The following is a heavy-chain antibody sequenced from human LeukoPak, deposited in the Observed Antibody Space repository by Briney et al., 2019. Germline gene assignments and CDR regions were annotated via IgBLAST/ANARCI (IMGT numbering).Heavy chain of an antibody. CDR2: IYYSGST. Sequence: SETLSLTCTVSGGSISDYYWNWIRQPPGKGLEWIGYIYYSGSTTYNPSLKSRLTISVDTSENQFSLRLSSVTAADTAVYYCARVLTIFGVVISYGAFDIWGQGTMVTVSS. CDR3: ARVLTIFGVVISYGAFDI. CDR1: GGSISDYY. V-gene: IGHV4-59*01. J-gene: IGHJ3*02. D-gene: IGHD3-3*01.